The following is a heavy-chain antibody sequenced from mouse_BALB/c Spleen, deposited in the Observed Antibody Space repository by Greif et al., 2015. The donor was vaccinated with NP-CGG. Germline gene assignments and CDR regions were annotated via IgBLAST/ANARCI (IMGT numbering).Heavy chain of an antibody. D-gene: IGHD1-2*01. CDR1: GYTFTSYW. J-gene: IGHJ3*01. CDR3: TRCITTASWFAY. V-gene: IGHV1S22*01. Sequence: KQPGSELVRPGASVKLSCKASGYTFTSYWMHWVKQRPGQGLEWIGNIYPGSGSTNYDEKFKSKATLTVDTSSSTAYMQLSSLTSEDSAVYYCTRCITTASWFAYWGQGTLVTVSA. CDR2: IYPGSGST.